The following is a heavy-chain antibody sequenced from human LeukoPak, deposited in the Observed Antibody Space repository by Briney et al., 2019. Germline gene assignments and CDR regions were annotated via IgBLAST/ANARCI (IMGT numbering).Heavy chain of an antibody. D-gene: IGHD1-7*01. J-gene: IGHJ1*01. CDR2: VSGSGTTT. V-gene: IGHV3-23*05. CDR3: SKGETDAGTLTHVY. CDR1: GFTFSNYA. Sequence: GGSLRLSCAASGFTFSNYAISWVRQAPGEGLEWVSAVSGSGTTTHYADSVKGRFIVSRDNAQNTVFLQLHSLGADDTAVYFCSKGETDAGTLTHVYWGQGTMVTVSS.